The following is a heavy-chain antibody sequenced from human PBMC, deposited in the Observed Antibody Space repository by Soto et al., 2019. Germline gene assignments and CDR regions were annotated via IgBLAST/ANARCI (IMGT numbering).Heavy chain of an antibody. CDR3: ARLLIPGSVGSYYGY. CDR1: GFTFSNAW. J-gene: IGHJ4*02. D-gene: IGHD1-26*01. Sequence: GGSLRLSCAASGFTFSNAWMSWVRQAPGKGLEWVGRIKSKTDGGTTDYAAPVKGRFTISRDDSKNTLYLQWSSLKASDTAMYYCARLLIPGSVGSYYGYWGQGTLVTVSS. CDR2: IKSKTDGGTT. V-gene: IGHV3-15*01.